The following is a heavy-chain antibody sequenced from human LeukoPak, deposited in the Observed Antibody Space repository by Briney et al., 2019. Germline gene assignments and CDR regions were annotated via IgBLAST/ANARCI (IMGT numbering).Heavy chain of an antibody. V-gene: IGHV1-2*02. CDR2: INPNSGGT. J-gene: IGHJ5*02. D-gene: IGHD6-13*01. CDR3: ARDNGQQLVPSGWFDP. CDR1: GYTFTGYY. Sequence: ASVKVSCKASGYTFTGYYMHWVRQAPGQGLEWMGWINPNSGGTNYAQKFQGRVTMTRDTSISTAYMELSRLRSDDTAVYYCARDNGQQLVPSGWFDPWGQGTLVTVSS.